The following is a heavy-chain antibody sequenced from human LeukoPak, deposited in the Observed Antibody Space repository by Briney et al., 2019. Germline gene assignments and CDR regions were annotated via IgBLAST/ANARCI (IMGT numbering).Heavy chain of an antibody. CDR1: GGSISSYY. CDR2: IYYSGST. CDR3: ARVGYSSSPPAFDY. V-gene: IGHV4-59*01. Sequence: SETLSLTCTVSGGSISSYYWSWIRQPPGKGLEWIGYIYYSGSTNYNPSLKSRVTISVDTSKNQFSLKLSSVTAADTAVYYCARVGYSSSPPAFDYWGQGTLVTVSS. J-gene: IGHJ4*02. D-gene: IGHD6-13*01.